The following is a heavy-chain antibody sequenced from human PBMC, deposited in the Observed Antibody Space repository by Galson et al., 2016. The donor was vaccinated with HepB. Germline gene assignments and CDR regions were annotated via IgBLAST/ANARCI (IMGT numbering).Heavy chain of an antibody. CDR2: INENGHEK. Sequence: SLRLSCAASGFTFGDHWMIWVRQAPGKRLEWVGNINENGHEKYYLDSVRGRFTISRDNALKSVFLQMTNLRAEDAALYYCATGRRIHYYGALTYWGQGALVTVSS. D-gene: IGHD3-22*01. J-gene: IGHJ4*02. V-gene: IGHV3-7*03. CDR1: GFTFGDHW. CDR3: ATGRRIHYYGALTY.